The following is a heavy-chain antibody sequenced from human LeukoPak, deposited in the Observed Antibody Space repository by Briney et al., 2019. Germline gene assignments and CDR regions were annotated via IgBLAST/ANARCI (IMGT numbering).Heavy chain of an antibody. CDR3: ARDPGSSFWSGYSINWFDP. D-gene: IGHD3-3*01. Sequence: SVKVSCKASGGTFSSYAISWVRQAPGQGLEWMGRIIPILGIANYAQKFQGRVTITADKSTSTAYMELSSLRSEDTAVYYCARDPGSSFWSGYSINWFDPWGQGTLVTVSS. CDR1: GGTFSSYA. CDR2: IIPILGIA. J-gene: IGHJ5*02. V-gene: IGHV1-69*04.